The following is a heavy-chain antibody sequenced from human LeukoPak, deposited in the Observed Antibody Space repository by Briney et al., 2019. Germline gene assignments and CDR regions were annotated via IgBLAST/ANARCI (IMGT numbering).Heavy chain of an antibody. CDR2: IIPTFGTP. D-gene: IGHD5-12*01. Sequence: ASVKVSCKASGGTFSSHTVTWVRPAPGQGLRWMGGIIPTFGTPNYAQEFQGRLSIATDESTNTAYMELSSLRSEDTAVYYCARDSRGCSGHIYYYYGMDVWGQGTTVTVSS. CDR1: GGTFSSHT. J-gene: IGHJ6*02. CDR3: ARDSRGCSGHIYYYYGMDV. V-gene: IGHV1-69*05.